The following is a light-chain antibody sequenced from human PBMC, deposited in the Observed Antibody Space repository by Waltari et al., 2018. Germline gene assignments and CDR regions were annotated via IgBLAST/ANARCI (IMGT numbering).Light chain of an antibody. CDR2: KAS. CDR1: QSISSW. Sequence: DIQMTQSPSTLSASVGDRLTITCRASQSISSWLAWYRQKPGKAPKLLIYKASSLESGVPSRFSGSGSGTEFTLTISSLQPDDFATYYCQQYNSYLLTFGGGTKVEIK. CDR3: QQYNSYLLT. J-gene: IGKJ4*01. V-gene: IGKV1-5*03.